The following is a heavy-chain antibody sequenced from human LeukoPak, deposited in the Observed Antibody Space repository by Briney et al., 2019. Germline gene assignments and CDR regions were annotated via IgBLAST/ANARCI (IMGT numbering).Heavy chain of an antibody. CDR1: GFTFNIYG. CDR2: IWPDGSNE. CDR3: ARASGSYDY. D-gene: IGHD1-26*01. Sequence: PGRSLRLSCVASGFTFNIYGMHWVRQAPGKGLEWVAVIWPDGSNEYYADSVKGRFTVSRDDSKNTLYLQMNSLRAEDTAVYYCARASGSYDYWGQGTLVTVSS. J-gene: IGHJ4*02. V-gene: IGHV3-33*01.